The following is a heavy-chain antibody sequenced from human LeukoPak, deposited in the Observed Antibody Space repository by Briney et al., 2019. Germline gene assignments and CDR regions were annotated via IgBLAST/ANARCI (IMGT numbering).Heavy chain of an antibody. CDR2: INWNGGST. CDR1: GFTFSSYA. V-gene: IGHV3-20*04. Sequence: GGSLRLSCAASGFTFSSYAMSWVRQAPGKGLEWVSGINWNGGSTGYAGSVKGRFTISRDNAKNSLYLQMNSLRAEDTALYYCARDSSRWEVLAPYQSWGQGTLVTVSS. J-gene: IGHJ5*02. D-gene: IGHD1-26*01. CDR3: ARDSSRWEVLAPYQS.